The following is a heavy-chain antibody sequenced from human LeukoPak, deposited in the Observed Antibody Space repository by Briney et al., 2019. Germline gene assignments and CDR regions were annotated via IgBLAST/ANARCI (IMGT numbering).Heavy chain of an antibody. J-gene: IGHJ4*02. CDR3: ACSSTSCLDY. CDR2: IGGSGGST. V-gene: IGHV3-23*01. D-gene: IGHD2-2*01. CDR1: GCTLSSYA. Sequence: PGGSLRLSRAASGCTLSSYAMSGVRQAPGKGREGVSAIGGSGGSTYYADSVKGLFTISRDNSKNTLYLQMNSLRAEDTAVYYCACSSTSCLDYWGQGTLVTVSS.